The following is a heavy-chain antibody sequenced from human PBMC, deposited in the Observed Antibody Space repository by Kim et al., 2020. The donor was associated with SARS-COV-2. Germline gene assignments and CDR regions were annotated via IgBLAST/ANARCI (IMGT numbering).Heavy chain of an antibody. CDR2: ISGSGGST. Sequence: GGSLRLSCAASGFTFSSYAMSWVRQAPGKGLEWVSAISGSGGSTYYADSVKGRFTISRDNSKNTLYLQMNSLRAEDTAVYYCAKAKRYSSGWSQVGLPDYWGQGTLVTVSS. J-gene: IGHJ4*02. CDR1: GFTFSSYA. V-gene: IGHV3-23*01. CDR3: AKAKRYSSGWSQVGLPDY. D-gene: IGHD6-19*01.